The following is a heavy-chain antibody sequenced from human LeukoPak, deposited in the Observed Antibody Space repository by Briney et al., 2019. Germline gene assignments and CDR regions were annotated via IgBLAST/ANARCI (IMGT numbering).Heavy chain of an antibody. D-gene: IGHD5-12*01. J-gene: IGHJ4*02. CDR1: GVSFSLYN. V-gene: IGHV3-48*01. CDR3: ARDGGYSGYDADC. CDR2: ISDTSAM. Sequence: GGSLRLSCVASGVSFSLYNMKWVRQAPGKGLEWVSYISDTSAMYYADSVRGRFTISRDNAKNSLFLQMNSLRVEDTGVYYGARDGGYSGYDADCWGQGTLVTVSS.